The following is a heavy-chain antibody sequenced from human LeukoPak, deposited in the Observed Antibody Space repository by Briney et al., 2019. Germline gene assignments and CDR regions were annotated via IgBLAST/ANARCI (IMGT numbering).Heavy chain of an antibody. J-gene: IGHJ4*02. CDR1: GFTFSSYW. CDR3: AREARITMVRGVTDY. CDR2: IKQDGSEK. D-gene: IGHD3-10*01. Sequence: GGSLRLSCAASGFTFSSYWMSWVRQAPGKGLEWVANIKQDGSEKYYVDSVKGRFTISRDNAKNSLYLQMNSLRAEDTAVYYCAREARITMVRGVTDYWGQGTLVTVSS. V-gene: IGHV3-7*01.